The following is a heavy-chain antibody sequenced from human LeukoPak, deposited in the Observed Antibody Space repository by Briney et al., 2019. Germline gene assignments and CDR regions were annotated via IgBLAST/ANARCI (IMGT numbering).Heavy chain of an antibody. CDR2: IYYSGST. CDR1: GGSISSGDYY. Sequence: SETLSLTCTVSGGSISSGDYYWSWLRQPPGTGLEWTGYIYYSGSTYYNPSLKSRVTISVDTSKNQFSLKLSSVTAADTAVYYCARYSLGYCSSTSCYTNFDYWGQGTLVTVSS. V-gene: IGHV4-30-4*01. J-gene: IGHJ4*02. D-gene: IGHD2-2*02. CDR3: ARYSLGYCSSTSCYTNFDY.